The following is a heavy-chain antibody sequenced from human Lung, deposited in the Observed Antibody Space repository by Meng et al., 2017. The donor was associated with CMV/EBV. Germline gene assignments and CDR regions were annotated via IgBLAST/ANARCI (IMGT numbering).Heavy chain of an antibody. CDR1: GFTFSTYE. CDR2: ISSSGGTI. D-gene: IGHD3-3*01. J-gene: IGHJ4*02. CDR3: ARDDFWSGSPTFDF. V-gene: IGHV3-48*03. Sequence: GESXKISCAASGFTFSTYEMNWVRQAPGKGLEWVSYISSSGGTIYYADSVKGRFTISRDNAKSSLYLQMNSLRAEDTAFYYCARDDFWSGSPTFDFWGQG.